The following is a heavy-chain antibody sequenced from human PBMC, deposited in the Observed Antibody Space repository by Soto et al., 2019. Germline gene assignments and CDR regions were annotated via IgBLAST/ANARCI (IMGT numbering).Heavy chain of an antibody. D-gene: IGHD6-13*01. V-gene: IGHV1-46*01. CDR3: AIAAAAGNYAFDI. J-gene: IGHJ3*02. Sequence: ASVEVCCKASGYTYTSNYMHWVRQAPGQGLEWMGIINPSGGSTSYAQKFQGRVTMTRDTSTSTVYMELSSLRSEDTAVYYCAIAAAAGNYAFDIWGQGTMVTVSS. CDR2: INPSGGST. CDR1: GYTYTSNY.